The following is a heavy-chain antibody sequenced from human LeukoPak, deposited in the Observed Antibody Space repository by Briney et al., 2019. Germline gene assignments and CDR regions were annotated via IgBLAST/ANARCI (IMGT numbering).Heavy chain of an antibody. J-gene: IGHJ6*03. CDR1: GFTFSGSA. V-gene: IGHV3-73*01. Sequence: PTGGSLRLSCAASGFTFSGSAMHWVRQASGKGLEWVGRIRSKANSYATAYAASVKGRFTISRDDSKNTAYLQMNSLKTEDTAVYYCTRHPSDYYYMDVWGKGTTVTISS. CDR3: TRHPSDYYYMDV. D-gene: IGHD6-19*01. CDR2: IRSKANSYAT.